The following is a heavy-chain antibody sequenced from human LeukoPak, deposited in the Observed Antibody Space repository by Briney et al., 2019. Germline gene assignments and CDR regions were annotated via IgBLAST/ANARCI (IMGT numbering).Heavy chain of an antibody. CDR3: AKGRGYSYGQFDY. Sequence: PGRSLRLSCAASGFTFSSYGMHWVRQAPGKGLEWVAVISYDGSNKYYAGSVKGRFTISRDNSKNTLYLQMYSLRAEDTAVYYCAKGRGYSYGQFDYWGQGTLVTVSS. CDR1: GFTFSSYG. D-gene: IGHD5-18*01. V-gene: IGHV3-30*18. CDR2: ISYDGSNK. J-gene: IGHJ4*02.